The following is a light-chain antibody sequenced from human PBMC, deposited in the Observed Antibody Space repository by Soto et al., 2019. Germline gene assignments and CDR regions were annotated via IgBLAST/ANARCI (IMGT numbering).Light chain of an antibody. Sequence: QSALTQPASVSGSPGQSITTSCTGTSSDVGGYNYVSWYQQHPGKAPKLMIYDVSNRPSGVSNRFSGSKSGNTASLTISGLQAEDEADYYCSSYTSSSTGVVFGGGTKLTVL. CDR3: SSYTSSSTGVV. V-gene: IGLV2-14*01. CDR1: SSDVGGYNY. J-gene: IGLJ2*01. CDR2: DVS.